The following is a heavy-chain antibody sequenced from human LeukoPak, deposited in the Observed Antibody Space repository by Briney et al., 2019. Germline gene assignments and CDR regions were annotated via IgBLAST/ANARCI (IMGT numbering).Heavy chain of an antibody. Sequence: PSETLSLTCTVSGGSISSYYWSWIRQPAGKGLEWIGRIYTSGSTNYNPSLKSRVTMSVDTSKNQFSLKLSSVTAADTAVYYCARGGAVAGSYYYYGMDVWGQGTTVTVPS. V-gene: IGHV4-4*07. CDR3: ARGGAVAGSYYYYGMDV. J-gene: IGHJ6*02. CDR1: GGSISSYY. D-gene: IGHD6-19*01. CDR2: IYTSGST.